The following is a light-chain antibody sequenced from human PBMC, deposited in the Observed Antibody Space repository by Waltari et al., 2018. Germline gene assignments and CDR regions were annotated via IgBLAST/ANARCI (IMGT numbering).Light chain of an antibody. CDR1: SSNIGAGYD. CDR2: GTS. Sequence: QSVLTQPPSVSGAPGQRVTISCTGSSSNIGAGYDVHWYQQLPGTAPKLLIYGTSKRPSGVPDRFSDPKSGTSASLAITGLQAEDEADYYCQSYDSSLSGYVVFGGGTKLTVL. J-gene: IGLJ2*01. V-gene: IGLV1-40*01. CDR3: QSYDSSLSGYVV.